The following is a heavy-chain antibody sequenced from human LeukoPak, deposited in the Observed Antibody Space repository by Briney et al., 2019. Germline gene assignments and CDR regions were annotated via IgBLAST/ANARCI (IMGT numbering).Heavy chain of an antibody. CDR3: ARRPAYD. D-gene: IGHD2-2*01. CDR2: INHSGST. J-gene: IGHJ4*02. Sequence: SETLSLTCTVAGETMRNYYWNWIRQPPGKGLEWIGEINHSGSTDYNPSLKSRVTISVDTSKNQFSLKLSSVTAADTAVYYCARRPAYDWGQGTLVTVSS. V-gene: IGHV4-34*01. CDR1: GETMRNYY.